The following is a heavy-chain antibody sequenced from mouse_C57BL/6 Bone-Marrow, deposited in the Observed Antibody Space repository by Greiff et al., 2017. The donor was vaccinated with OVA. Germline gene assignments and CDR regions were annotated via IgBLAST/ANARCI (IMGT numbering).Heavy chain of an antibody. Sequence: QVQLQQPGAELVMPGASVKLSCKASGYTFTSYWMHWVKQRPGQGLEWIGEIDPSDSYTNYNQKFKGKSTLTVDKSSSTAYMQHSSLTSEDSAVYYCAREATVVDWYFDVWGTGTTVTVSS. CDR3: AREATVVDWYFDV. CDR2: IDPSDSYT. CDR1: GYTFTSYW. V-gene: IGHV1-69*01. J-gene: IGHJ1*03. D-gene: IGHD1-1*01.